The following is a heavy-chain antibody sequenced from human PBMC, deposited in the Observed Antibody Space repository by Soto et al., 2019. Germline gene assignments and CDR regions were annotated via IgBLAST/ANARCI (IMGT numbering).Heavy chain of an antibody. V-gene: IGHV3-21*01. Sequence: PGGSLRLSCVASGFTFSDYTMNWARQASGKGLEWVSSLSSSSSYVYYADSVRGRFTISRDNATNSLYLQMNSLRAEDTAVYYCARDRRLYGDYDDFDYWGQGTLVTVSS. CDR1: GFTFSDYT. D-gene: IGHD4-17*01. CDR3: ARDRRLYGDYDDFDY. CDR2: LSSSSSYV. J-gene: IGHJ4*02.